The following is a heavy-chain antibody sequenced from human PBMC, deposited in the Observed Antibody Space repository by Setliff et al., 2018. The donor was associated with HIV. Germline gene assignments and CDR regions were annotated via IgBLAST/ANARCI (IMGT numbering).Heavy chain of an antibody. D-gene: IGHD6-19*01. CDR1: GYTFTSYD. V-gene: IGHV1-18*01. CDR2: ISPNFGHT. CDR3: ARLGSGWSDSYYYAMDI. J-gene: IGHJ6*02. Sequence: GASVKVSCKASGYTFTSYDINWVRQATGHGLEWMGWISPNFGHTKYAQRFLDRVTMTIDTATSRAYMELRSLRSDDTAVYFCARLGSGWSDSYYYAMDIWGQGTTVTVSS.